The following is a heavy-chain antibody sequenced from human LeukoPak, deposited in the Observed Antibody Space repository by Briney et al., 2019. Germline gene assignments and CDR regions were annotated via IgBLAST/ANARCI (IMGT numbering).Heavy chain of an antibody. V-gene: IGHV4-59*01. CDR1: GGSISSYS. CDR3: ASSMARGVISSYYYGMDV. Sequence: PSETLSLTCTVSGGSISSYSWSWIRQPPGKGLEWIGYIHYSGSHTYNPSLKRRVPISLDTSKHQFSLNLSSVTAADTAVYYCASSMARGVISSYYYGMDVWGQGTTVTVSS. J-gene: IGHJ6*02. CDR2: IHYSGSH. D-gene: IGHD3-10*01.